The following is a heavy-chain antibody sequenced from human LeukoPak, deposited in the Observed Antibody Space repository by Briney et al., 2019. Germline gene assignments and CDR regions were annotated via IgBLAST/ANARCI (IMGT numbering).Heavy chain of an antibody. D-gene: IGHD4-17*01. Sequence: GGSLRLSCAASGFTFSSYAMSWVRQAPGKGLEWASAISGSGGSTYYADSVKGRFTISRDNSKNALYLQMNSLRAEDTAVYYCATGGYGDPMVPFDYWGQGTLVTVSS. CDR1: GFTFSSYA. J-gene: IGHJ4*02. CDR3: ATGGYGDPMVPFDY. CDR2: ISGSGGST. V-gene: IGHV3-23*01.